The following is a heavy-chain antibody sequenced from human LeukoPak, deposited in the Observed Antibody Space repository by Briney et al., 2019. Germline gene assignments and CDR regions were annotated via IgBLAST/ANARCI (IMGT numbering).Heavy chain of an antibody. Sequence: GGSLRLSCAASGFTFSSYWMTWVRQGPGKGLEWVANIKQDGSEKYYVDSVKGRFTISRDNAKNSLYLQMNSLRAEDTAVYHCARDHYYGSSGYYSDLDYWGQGTLVTVSS. D-gene: IGHD3-22*01. J-gene: IGHJ4*02. V-gene: IGHV3-7*01. CDR1: GFTFSSYW. CDR3: ARDHYYGSSGYYSDLDY. CDR2: IKQDGSEK.